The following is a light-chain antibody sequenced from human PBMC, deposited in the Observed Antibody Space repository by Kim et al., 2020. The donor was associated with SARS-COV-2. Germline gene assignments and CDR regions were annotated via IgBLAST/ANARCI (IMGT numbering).Light chain of an antibody. V-gene: IGKV1-27*01. CDR3: QNYNSAPYT. CDR1: QGIRND. Sequence: DIQMTQSPSSLSASVGDRVTITCRASQGIRNDLAWYQQKPGKVPKLLIYAASALQSGVPPRFSGSGSGTDFTLTISSLQPEDVAIYYCQNYNSAPYTFGQGTKLEI. J-gene: IGKJ2*01. CDR2: AAS.